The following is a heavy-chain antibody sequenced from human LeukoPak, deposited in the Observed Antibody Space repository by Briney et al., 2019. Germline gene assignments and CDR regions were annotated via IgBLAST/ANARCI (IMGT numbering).Heavy chain of an antibody. J-gene: IGHJ5*02. CDR3: AREGAHYFGSGSYVYWLDP. V-gene: IGHV4-59*02. Sequence: PSETLSLTCSVSGGSVSGSYWSWIRQPPGKGPEWMGYILYSGSTNYSPSLKSRLTMSVDASKNQFSLKLSSVTAADTAVYYCAREGAHYFGSGSYVYWLDPWGQGSLVTVSS. CDR1: GGSVSGSY. D-gene: IGHD3-10*01. CDR2: ILYSGST.